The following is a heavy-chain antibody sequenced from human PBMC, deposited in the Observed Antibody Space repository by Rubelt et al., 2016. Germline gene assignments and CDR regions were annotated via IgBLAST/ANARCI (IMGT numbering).Heavy chain of an antibody. CDR1: GYTFTSYY. D-gene: IGHD3-10*01. J-gene: IGHJ4*02. CDR2: INPSGGST. CDR3: ARVGFYYDSGSYVD. V-gene: IGHV1-46*01. Sequence: QVQLVQSGAEVKKPGASVKVSCKASGYTFTSYYMHWVRQAPGQGLEWMGIINPSGGSTTYAQKFQGRVTMTREASTSRVYMDRSSLRCEETAVYYCARVGFYYDSGSYVDWGQGTRVTVSS.